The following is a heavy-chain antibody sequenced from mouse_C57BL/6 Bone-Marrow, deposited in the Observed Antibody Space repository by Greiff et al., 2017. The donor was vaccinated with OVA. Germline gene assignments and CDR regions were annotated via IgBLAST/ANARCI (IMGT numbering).Heavy chain of an antibody. V-gene: IGHV1-64*01. CDR1: GYTFTSYW. D-gene: IGHD1-1*01. CDR3: ARGEGSGYGSSYYAMDY. J-gene: IGHJ4*01. CDR2: IHPNSGST. Sequence: QVQLQQPGAELVKPGASVKLSCKASGYTFTSYWMHWVKQRPGQGLEWIGMIHPNSGSTNYNEKFKSKATLTVDKSSSTAYMQLSSLTSEDSAVYYCARGEGSGYGSSYYAMDYWGQGTSVTVSS.